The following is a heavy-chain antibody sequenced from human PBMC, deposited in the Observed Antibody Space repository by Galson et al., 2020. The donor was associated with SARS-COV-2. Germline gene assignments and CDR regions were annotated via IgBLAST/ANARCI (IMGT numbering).Heavy chain of an antibody. CDR1: GGSSSGYY. J-gene: IGHJ4*02. CDR2: INHRGST. Sequence: SETLSLTCAVYGGSSSGYYWSWIRQPPGKGLEWIGEINHRGSTNYNPSLKSRVTISVDTSKNQFSLKLSSVTAADTAVYYCARGRSYFSVQFGPFYYFDYWGQGTLVTVSS. V-gene: IGHV4-34*01. CDR3: ARGRSYFSVQFGPFYYFDY. D-gene: IGHD3-16*01.